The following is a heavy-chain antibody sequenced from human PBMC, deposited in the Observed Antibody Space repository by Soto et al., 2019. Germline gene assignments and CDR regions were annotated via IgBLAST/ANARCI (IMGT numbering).Heavy chain of an antibody. J-gene: IGHJ4*02. Sequence: PSETLSLTCTVSGGSISSYYWSWIRQPPGKGLEWIGYVHDSWGSHYNPSLKSRVAISLDTSKSQFSLKLTSVTATDTAVYYCAPSFYCSGGSCYPRPNWGQGTLVTVSS. D-gene: IGHD2-15*01. CDR2: VHDSWGS. V-gene: IGHV4-59*08. CDR3: APSFYCSGGSCYPRPN. CDR1: GGSISSYY.